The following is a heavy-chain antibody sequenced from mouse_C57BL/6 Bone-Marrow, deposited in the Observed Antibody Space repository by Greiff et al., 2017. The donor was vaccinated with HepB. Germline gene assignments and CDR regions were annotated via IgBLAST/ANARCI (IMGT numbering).Heavy chain of an antibody. CDR3: ARWNITTVVDYFDY. Sequence: VKLMESGPGLVAPSQSLSITCTVSGFSLTSYAISWVRQPPGKGLEWLGVIWTGGGTNYNSALKSRLSISKDNSKSQVFLKMNSLQTDDTARYYCARWNITTVVDYFDYWGQGTTLTVSS. V-gene: IGHV2-9-1*01. D-gene: IGHD1-1*01. CDR2: IWTGGGT. J-gene: IGHJ2*01. CDR1: GFSLTSYA.